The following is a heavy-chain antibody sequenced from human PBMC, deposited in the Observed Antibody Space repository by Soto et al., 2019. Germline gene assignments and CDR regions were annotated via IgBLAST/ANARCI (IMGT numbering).Heavy chain of an antibody. D-gene: IGHD3-22*01. Sequence: ASVKVSCKASGYTFTSYTMSWVRQAPGQGLEWMGIIIPILGIANYAQKFQGRVTITADKSTSTAYMEPSSLRSEDTAVYYCARDSYYYDSSGYDTGYYYYYYGMDVWGQGTTVTVSS. V-gene: IGHV1-69*04. CDR3: ARDSYYYDSSGYDTGYYYYYYGMDV. J-gene: IGHJ6*02. CDR2: IIPILGIA. CDR1: GYTFTSYT.